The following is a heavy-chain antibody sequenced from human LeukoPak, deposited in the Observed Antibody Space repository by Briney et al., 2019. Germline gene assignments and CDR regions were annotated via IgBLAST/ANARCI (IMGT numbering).Heavy chain of an antibody. D-gene: IGHD5-18*01. J-gene: IGHJ4*02. CDR2: INPKSGGT. CDR3: ARVGYSYATGLGFDS. V-gene: IGHV1-2*02. Sequence: ASVTVSCKGSGYRFSDYYIHWVRQAPGQELEWMGWINPKSGGTDSTQKFQGRVTMTRDTSISTAYMELARLRSDDTAVYFCARVGYSYATGLGFDSWGQGTLVSVSS. CDR1: GYRFSDYY.